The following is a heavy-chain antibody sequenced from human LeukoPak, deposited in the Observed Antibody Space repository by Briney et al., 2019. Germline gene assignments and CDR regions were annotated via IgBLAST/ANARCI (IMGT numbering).Heavy chain of an antibody. CDR2: IYYSGST. V-gene: IGHV4-39*01. CDR3: ARHLKGWVAGPEYFQH. Sequence: PSETLSLTCTVSGGSISSSCYYWGWIRQPPGKGLEWIGSIYYSGSTYYNPSLKSRVTISVDTSKNQFSLKLSSVTAADTAVYYCARHLKGWVAGPEYFQHWGQGTLVTVSS. D-gene: IGHD6-19*01. CDR1: GGSISSSCYY. J-gene: IGHJ1*01.